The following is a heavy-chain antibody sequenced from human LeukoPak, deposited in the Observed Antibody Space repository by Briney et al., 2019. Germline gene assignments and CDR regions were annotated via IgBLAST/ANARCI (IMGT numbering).Heavy chain of an antibody. CDR2: INHSGST. CDR1: VVSFSGYY. Sequence: PSETLSLTCAVYVVSFSGYYWSWIRQSPGKGLEWIGEINHSGSTNYNPSLKSRVTISVDTSKNQFSLKLSSVTAADTAVYYCASSYCGGDCYHYYYYMDVWGKGTTVTISS. V-gene: IGHV4-34*01. D-gene: IGHD2-21*02. J-gene: IGHJ6*03. CDR3: ASSYCGGDCYHYYYYMDV.